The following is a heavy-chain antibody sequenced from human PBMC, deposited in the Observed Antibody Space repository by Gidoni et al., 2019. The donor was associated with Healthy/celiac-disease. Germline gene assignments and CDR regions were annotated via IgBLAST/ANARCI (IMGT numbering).Heavy chain of an antibody. D-gene: IGHD7-27*01. V-gene: IGHV4-31*03. J-gene: IGHJ4*02. CDR2: IYYSGST. CDR3: ARVSPDNWGSRYYFDY. Sequence: QVQLQESGPGLVQPSQTLSLTCPVSGGSISSGGYYWSWIRQHPGKGLEWIGYIYYSGSTYYNPSLKSRVTISVDTSKNQFSLKLSSVTAADTAVYYCARVSPDNWGSRYYFDYWGQGTLVTVSS. CDR1: GGSISSGGYY.